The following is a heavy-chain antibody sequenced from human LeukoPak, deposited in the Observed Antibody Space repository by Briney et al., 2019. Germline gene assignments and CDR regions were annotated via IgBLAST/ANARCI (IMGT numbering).Heavy chain of an antibody. V-gene: IGHV1-69*02. J-gene: IGHJ4*02. CDR1: GYTFTGYY. CDR3: ASSLKKKTVTMDY. Sequence: GASVKVSCKASGYTFTGYYMHWVRQAPGQGLEWMGRIIPILGIANYAQKFRGRVTITADKSTSTAYMELSSLRSEDTAVYYCASSLKKKTVTMDYWGQGTLVTVSS. CDR2: IIPILGIA. D-gene: IGHD4-17*01.